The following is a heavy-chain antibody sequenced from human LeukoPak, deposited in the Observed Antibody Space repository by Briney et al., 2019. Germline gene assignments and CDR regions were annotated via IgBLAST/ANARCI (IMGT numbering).Heavy chain of an antibody. D-gene: IGHD3-22*01. V-gene: IGHV4-59*01. Sequence: SETLSLTCTVSGGSISSYYWSWIRQPPGKGLEWIGYIYYSGNTNHNPSLKSRVTISVDPSKNQFSLKLSSVTAADTAVYYCASSGDPYSYYYDSSGYLPWGQGTLVTVSS. J-gene: IGHJ5*02. CDR2: IYYSGNT. CDR1: GGSISSYY. CDR3: ASSGDPYSYYYDSSGYLP.